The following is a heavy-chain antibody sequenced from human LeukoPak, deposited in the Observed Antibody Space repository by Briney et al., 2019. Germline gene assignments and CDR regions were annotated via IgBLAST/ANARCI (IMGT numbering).Heavy chain of an antibody. CDR2: ISGDGGSI. D-gene: IGHD3-3*01. CDR3: AKDILGYDFWSGYPGIDY. CDR1: GVTFDDYA. V-gene: IGHV3-43*02. Sequence: GGSLRLSCAASGVTFDDYAMHWVRQAPGQGLEWVSLISGDGGSIYYADSVKGRFTISRDNSKNSLYLQMNSLRTEDTALYYCAKDILGYDFWSGYPGIDYWGQGTLVTVSS. J-gene: IGHJ4*02.